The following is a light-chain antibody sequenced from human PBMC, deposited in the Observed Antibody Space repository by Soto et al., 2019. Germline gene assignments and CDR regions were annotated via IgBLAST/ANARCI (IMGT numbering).Light chain of an antibody. CDR1: SSDVGGYNY. Sequence: SALTKPASVSGSPGQSLTISCTGTSSDVGGYNYVSWYQRRPGKAPKLMIYDVSNRPSGVSNRFSGSKSGSTASLTISGLQTEDEADYYCCSYTSSFTAVFGGGTKVTVL. J-gene: IGLJ2*01. CDR3: CSYTSSFTAV. V-gene: IGLV2-14*01. CDR2: DVS.